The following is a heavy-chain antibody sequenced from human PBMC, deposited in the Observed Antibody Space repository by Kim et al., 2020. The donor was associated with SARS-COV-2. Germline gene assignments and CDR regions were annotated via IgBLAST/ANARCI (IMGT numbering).Heavy chain of an antibody. Sequence: ASVKVSCKASGFSFTTYAFGWVRQAPGQGLEWMGWVSAYNHNTNYAQKFQGRVTMTADTSTTTVYMQLVSLRSDDTAVYYCARLYSPGGPLEAFDIWGQGTRVTVAS. CDR2: VSAYNHNT. J-gene: IGHJ3*02. CDR3: ARLYSPGGPLEAFDI. CDR1: GFSFTTYA. D-gene: IGHD1-26*01. V-gene: IGHV1-18*01.